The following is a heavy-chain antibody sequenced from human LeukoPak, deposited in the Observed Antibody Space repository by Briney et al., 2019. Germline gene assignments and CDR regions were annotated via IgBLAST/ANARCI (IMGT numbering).Heavy chain of an antibody. V-gene: IGHV3-30*18. CDR3: AKDIAAVGTIPDY. J-gene: IGHJ4*02. CDR1: GFNFSSSG. D-gene: IGHD6-13*01. CDR2: ISYDGSNK. Sequence: PGGSLRLSCAASGFNFSSSGMHWVRQAPGKGLEWVAVISYDGSNKNYADSVKGRFTISRDNSKHTLYLQMNSLRVDDTGVYYCAKDIAAVGTIPDYWGQGALVTVSS.